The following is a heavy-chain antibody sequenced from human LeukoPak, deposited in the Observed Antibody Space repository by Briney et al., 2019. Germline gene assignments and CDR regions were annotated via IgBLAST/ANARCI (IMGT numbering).Heavy chain of an antibody. CDR2: IYHTGSS. V-gene: IGHV4-59*01. CDR3: ARAEVVAGFDY. J-gene: IGHJ4*02. CDR1: GGSISSYY. D-gene: IGHD6-19*01. Sequence: NPSETLSLTCTVSGGSISSYYWSWIRQPPGKGLEWIGYIYHTGSSYYNPSLKSRVTISVDTSKNQFSLKVDTVTAADTAVYYCARAEVVAGFDYWGQGTLVTVSS.